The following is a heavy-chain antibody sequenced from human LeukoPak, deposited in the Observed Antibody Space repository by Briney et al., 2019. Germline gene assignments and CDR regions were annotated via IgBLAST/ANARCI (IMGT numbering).Heavy chain of an antibody. J-gene: IGHJ4*02. CDR1: GGSIRSHY. D-gene: IGHD6-19*01. Sequence: KASETLSLTCTVSGGSIRSHYWTWIRQPAGKGLEWIGRIHASGDTDYNPSLKGRVTMSVDTSKNQFSLKLSSVTAADTAVYYCARHGFQGLFKRYSSGWYFDYWGQGTLVTVSS. V-gene: IGHV4-4*07. CDR2: IHASGDT. CDR3: ARHGFQGLFKRYSSGWYFDY.